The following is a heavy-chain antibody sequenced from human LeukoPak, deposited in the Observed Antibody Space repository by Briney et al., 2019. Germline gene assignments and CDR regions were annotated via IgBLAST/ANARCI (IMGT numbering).Heavy chain of an antibody. J-gene: IGHJ1*01. Sequence: ASVKVSCKASGYTFSGYYIHWVRQAPGQGLEWMGRINPNSGGTNFAQKFQGRVTMTRDTSISTAYMQLSRLRSDDTAVYYCARDYPYSGSYYDQSLYFQHWGQGTLVTVSS. V-gene: IGHV1-2*06. CDR3: ARDYPYSGSYYDQSLYFQH. CDR2: INPNSGGT. CDR1: GYTFSGYY. D-gene: IGHD1-26*01.